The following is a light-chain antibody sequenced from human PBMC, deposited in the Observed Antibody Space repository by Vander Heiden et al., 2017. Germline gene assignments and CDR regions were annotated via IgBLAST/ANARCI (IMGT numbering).Light chain of an antibody. CDR3: QVWDSDNDHVV. Sequence: SYVLTQPPSVSVAPRQTARITCGGNNIGRKSVHWHQQKPGQAPVLVVYDDSDRPSGIPGRFSGSNSGNTATMTISRVEAGDEADYYCQVWDSDNDHVVFGGWTKLTVL. V-gene: IGLV3-21*02. CDR1: NIGRKS. CDR2: DDS. J-gene: IGLJ2*01.